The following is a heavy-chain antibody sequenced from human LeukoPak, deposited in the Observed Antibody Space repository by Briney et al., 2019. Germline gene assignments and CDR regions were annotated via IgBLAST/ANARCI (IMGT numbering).Heavy chain of an antibody. CDR3: ARALADTRNYYLGFDY. J-gene: IGHJ4*02. CDR1: GFTFSDYY. CDR2: ITNNGRAM. Sequence: GGSLRLSCVASGFTFSDYYMGWIRQAPGKGPEWISYITNNGRAMFYADSLKGRLTIFRDNAKKSLYLQMNSLRPDDTALYYCARALADTRNYYLGFDYWGQGTLVTVSS. V-gene: IGHV3-11*04. D-gene: IGHD3-22*01.